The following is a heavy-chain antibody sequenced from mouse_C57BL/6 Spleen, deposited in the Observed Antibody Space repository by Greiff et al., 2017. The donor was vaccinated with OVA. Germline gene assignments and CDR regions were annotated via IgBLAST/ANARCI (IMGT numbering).Heavy chain of an antibody. CDR1: GYSITSGYY. Sequence: DVHLVESGPGLVKPSQSLSLTCSVTGYSITSGYYWNWIRQFPGNKLEWMGYISYDGSNNYNPSLKNRISITRDTSKNQFFLKLNSVTTEDTATYYCARGDYYGSFDYWGQGTTLTVSS. D-gene: IGHD1-1*01. CDR3: ARGDYYGSFDY. J-gene: IGHJ2*01. V-gene: IGHV3-6*01. CDR2: ISYDGSN.